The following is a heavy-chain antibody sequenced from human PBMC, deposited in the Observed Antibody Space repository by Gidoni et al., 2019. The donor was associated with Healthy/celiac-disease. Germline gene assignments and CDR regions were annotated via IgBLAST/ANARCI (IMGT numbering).Heavy chain of an antibody. D-gene: IGHD2-15*01. CDR1: AGSISSYY. J-gene: IGHJ4*02. CDR2: IYTRGST. Sequence: QVQLQESGPGLVKPSESLSLTCTVSAGSISSYYWSWIRQPAGKGLEWIGRIYTRGSTNYNPSLKSRVTMSVDTSKNQFSLKLSSVTAADTAVYYCASFGMVAATARPIDYWGQGTLVTISS. V-gene: IGHV4-4*07. CDR3: ASFGMVAATARPIDY.